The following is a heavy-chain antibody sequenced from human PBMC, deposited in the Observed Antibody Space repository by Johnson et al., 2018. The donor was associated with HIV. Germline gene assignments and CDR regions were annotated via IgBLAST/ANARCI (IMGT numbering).Heavy chain of an antibody. J-gene: IGHJ3*02. CDR2: ISWNSDTI. Sequence: EVQLVESGGGVVQPVRSLRLSCAASGFTFDDYGMSWVRQAPGKGLEWVSGISWNSDTIVYADSVNGRFTISRANAKNSLYLQMNSLRAEDTAVYYCAGRELDAFDIWGQGTMVTVSS. V-gene: IGHV3-20*04. CDR1: GFTFDDYG. D-gene: IGHD1-26*01. CDR3: AGRELDAFDI.